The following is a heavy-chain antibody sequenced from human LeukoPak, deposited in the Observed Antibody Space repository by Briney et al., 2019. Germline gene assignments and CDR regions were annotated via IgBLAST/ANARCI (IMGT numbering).Heavy chain of an antibody. CDR1: GYTFTSYD. CDR2: VNPNSGNT. V-gene: IGHV1-8*01. D-gene: IGHD3-22*01. Sequence: GASVKVSCKASGYTFTSYDINWVRQATGQGLEWMGWVNPNSGNTGYAQKFQGRVHMTRSTSIDTAYMELSSLRSEDTAVYYCARGHYYDSSGYHFAPFDYWGQGTLVTVSS. CDR3: ARGHYYDSSGYHFAPFDY. J-gene: IGHJ4*02.